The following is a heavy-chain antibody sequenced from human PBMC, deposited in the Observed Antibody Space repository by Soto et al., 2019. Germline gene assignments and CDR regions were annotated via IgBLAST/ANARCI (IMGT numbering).Heavy chain of an antibody. CDR2: IYWDDVK. Sequence: QITLKESGPTLVKPTQTLTLTCTFSGFSLSTRGVGVGWIRQPPGKALEWLGIIYWDDVKWCSPSLKTRLTLTKDTSKNQVVLIMTNMDPVDTATYYCAHSEGCGDYFQHWGQGTLVTVSS. D-gene: IGHD3-10*01. V-gene: IGHV2-5*02. CDR3: AHSEGCGDYFQH. CDR1: GFSLSTRGVG. J-gene: IGHJ1*01.